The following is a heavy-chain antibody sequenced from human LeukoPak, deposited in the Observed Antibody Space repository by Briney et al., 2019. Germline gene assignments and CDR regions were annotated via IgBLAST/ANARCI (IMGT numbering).Heavy chain of an antibody. D-gene: IGHD3-16*01. CDR2: INADGTTT. J-gene: IGHJ4*02. V-gene: IGHV3-74*01. CDR3: VRLPSAGGSGS. CDR1: GXTFSSYW. Sequence: QPGGSLRLSCAASGXTFSSYWMHWVRQAPGKGLVWLSRINADGTTTNYADSVKGRFTISRDNAKNTLYLQMNSLRAEDTAVYYCVRLPSAGGSGSWGQGTLVTVSS.